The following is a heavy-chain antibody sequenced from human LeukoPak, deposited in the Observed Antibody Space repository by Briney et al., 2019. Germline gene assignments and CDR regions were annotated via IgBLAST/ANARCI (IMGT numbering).Heavy chain of an antibody. CDR3: ARWESGYYTG. CDR1: GGPISTNY. CDR2: IYSTGST. D-gene: IGHD3-3*01. Sequence: PSETLSLTRTVSGGPISTNYWSWFRQPPGEGLEWIGYIYSTGSTDYNASLRSRVTISVDTSKTQFSLKLSSVTAADTAVYYCARWESGYYTGWGQGTLVTVSS. V-gene: IGHV4-4*09. J-gene: IGHJ4*02.